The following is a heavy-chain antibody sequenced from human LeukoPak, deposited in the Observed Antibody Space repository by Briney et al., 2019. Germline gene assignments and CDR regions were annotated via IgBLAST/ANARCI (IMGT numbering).Heavy chain of an antibody. V-gene: IGHV4-4*07. CDR3: ARDLYSSSWYGTFDY. CDR1: GGSISSYY. CDR2: IYTSGST. J-gene: IGHJ4*02. Sequence: SETLSLTSTVSGGSISSYYWSWIRQPAGKGLEWIGHIYTSGSTNYNPSLKSRVTMSVDTSTNQFSLKLSSVTAADTAIYYCARDLYSSSWYGTFDYWGQGTLVTVSS. D-gene: IGHD6-13*01.